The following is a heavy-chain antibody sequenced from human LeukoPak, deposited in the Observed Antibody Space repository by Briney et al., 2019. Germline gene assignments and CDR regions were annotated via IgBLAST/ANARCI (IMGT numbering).Heavy chain of an antibody. CDR2: IYYSGST. V-gene: IGHV4-59*01. J-gene: IGHJ4*02. Sequence: SETLSLTCTVSGGSISNYYWSWIRQPPGKGLEWIGYIYYSGSTNYNPSLKSRVTISVDTSKKQFSLKLSSVTAADTAVYYCARETPYGSGSYPFDYWGQGILVTVSS. CDR3: ARETPYGSGSYPFDY. D-gene: IGHD3-10*01. CDR1: GGSISNYY.